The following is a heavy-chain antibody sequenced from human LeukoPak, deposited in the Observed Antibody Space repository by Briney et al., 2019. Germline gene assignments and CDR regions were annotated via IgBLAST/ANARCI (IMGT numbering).Heavy chain of an antibody. D-gene: IGHD5-24*01. V-gene: IGHV4-39*01. CDR1: GGSISRNTCH. J-gene: IGHJ4*02. CDR3: ANTRDDNNWRYYLDS. CDR2: IHYTGTT. Sequence: SETLSLTCTVSGGSISRNTCHWAWIRQPPRKGLEWVASIHYTGTTYYNPSLKGRVTMSVDTSKNQFSLKLNSLTAADTAVYYCANTRDDNNWRYYLDSWGQGTLVTVSS.